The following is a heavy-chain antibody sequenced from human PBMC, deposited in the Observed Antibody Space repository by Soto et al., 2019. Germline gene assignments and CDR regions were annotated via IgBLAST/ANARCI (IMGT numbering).Heavy chain of an antibody. CDR1: GGSISSYY. V-gene: IGHV4-59*08. CDR3: ARRWGRSFDY. D-gene: IGHD2-15*01. CDR2: IYYSGST. Sequence: SETLSLTCAVSGGSISSYYWSWIRQPPGKGLEWIGYIYYSGSTDYNPSLKSRVTISVDTSKNQFSLKLSSVTAADTAVYYCARRWGRSFDYWGQGTLVTVSS. J-gene: IGHJ4*02.